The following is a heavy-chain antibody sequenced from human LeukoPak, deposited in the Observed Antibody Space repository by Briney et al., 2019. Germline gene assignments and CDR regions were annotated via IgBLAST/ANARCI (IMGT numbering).Heavy chain of an antibody. V-gene: IGHV4-39*07. CDR3: AREGWLLKQTSFDY. CDR2: IYYTGST. Sequence: SETLSLTCAVSGASISSTPDDWGWVRQPRGKGLEWIGNIYYTGSTYYNASLQRRVTISIHTSKNQFSLRLSSVTAADTAVYYCAREGWLLKQTSFDYWGQGTLVTVSS. D-gene: IGHD3-9*01. CDR1: GASISSTPDD. J-gene: IGHJ4*02.